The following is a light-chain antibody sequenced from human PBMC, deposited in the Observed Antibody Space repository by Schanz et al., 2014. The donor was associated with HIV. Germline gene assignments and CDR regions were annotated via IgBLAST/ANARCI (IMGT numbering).Light chain of an antibody. J-gene: IGLJ3*02. V-gene: IGLV2-14*02. CDR2: EVS. Sequence: QSVLTQPASVSGSLGQSITISCTGTTSDVGSYNLVSWYQQHPGKAPKLIIFEVSKWPSGVPDRFSGSKSGNTASLTVSGLQPEDEADYYCSSFAGSNIPWVFGGGTKLTVL. CDR1: TSDVGSYNL. CDR3: SSFAGSNIPWV.